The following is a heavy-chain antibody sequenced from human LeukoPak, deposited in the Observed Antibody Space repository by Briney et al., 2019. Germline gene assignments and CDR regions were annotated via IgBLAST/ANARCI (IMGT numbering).Heavy chain of an antibody. CDR1: GFTFNTYA. Sequence: GPCLRPSCVPSGFTFNTYATRWVRQRPGEGTEWVLMISSRGDITEYAESVKNRFTNSRDNAKRTLYLQLESPRGEDTAMYYCAKDPRAMGHYFFDDWGQGTLVTVS. CDR2: ISSRGDIT. D-gene: IGHD2-21*01. CDR3: AKDPRAMGHYFFDD. J-gene: IGHJ4*01. V-gene: IGHV3-23*01.